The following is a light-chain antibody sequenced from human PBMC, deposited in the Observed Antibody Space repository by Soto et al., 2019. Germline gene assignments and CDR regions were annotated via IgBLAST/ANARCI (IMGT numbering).Light chain of an antibody. V-gene: IGKV3-20*01. J-gene: IGKJ3*01. CDR1: QSVSSSY. Sequence: EIVLTQSPGTLSLSPGERATLSCRASQSVSSSYLAWYQQKPGQAPRLLIYGAYSRATDIPDRFSGSGSGIDFTLTISRLEPEDFAVYYCQQYGSSPFTFGPGTKVDIK. CDR3: QQYGSSPFT. CDR2: GAY.